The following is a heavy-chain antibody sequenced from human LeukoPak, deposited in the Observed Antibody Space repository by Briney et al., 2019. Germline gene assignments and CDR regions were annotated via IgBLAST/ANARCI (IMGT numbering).Heavy chain of an antibody. CDR2: ILEDGSSQ. CDR1: GFTFSNYM. CDR3: TRDFYSSSWD. Sequence: PGRSLRLSCAASGFTFSNYMMHWVRQAPGKGLDWVAVILEDGSSQYYADFVKGRFTISRDNAKKMLFLQMNSLRAEDTAVYYCTRDFYSSSWDWGQGTLVTVSS. D-gene: IGHD6-13*01. V-gene: IGHV3-30*04. J-gene: IGHJ1*01.